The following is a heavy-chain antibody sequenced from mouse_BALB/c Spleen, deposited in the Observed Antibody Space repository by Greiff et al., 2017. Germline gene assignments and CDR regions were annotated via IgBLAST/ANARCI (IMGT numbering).Heavy chain of an antibody. Sequence: VQLVESGPGLVAPSQSLSITCTVSGFSLTSYDISWIRQPPGKGLEWLGVIWTGGGTNYNSAFMSRLSISKDNSKSQVFLKMNSLQTDDTAIYYCVRRYFDVWGAGTTVTVSS. V-gene: IGHV2-9-2*01. CDR1: GFSLTSYD. CDR3: VRRYFDV. CDR2: IWTGGGT. J-gene: IGHJ1*01.